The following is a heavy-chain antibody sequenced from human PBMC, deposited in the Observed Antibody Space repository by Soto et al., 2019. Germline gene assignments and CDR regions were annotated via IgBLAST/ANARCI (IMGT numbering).Heavy chain of an antibody. J-gene: IGHJ1*01. V-gene: IGHV1-69*12. Sequence: QVQLVQSGAEVKKPGSSVKVSCKASGGTFSNYAINWVRQAPGPGLGWMGGIIPIFGTANYGQKFQGRVTITADESTRTAYLERRTLRSEDTAVYHFVRGGCKRWLQSGLHDAEYFHHWGEGSLVTVSS. CDR1: GGTFSNYA. D-gene: IGHD3-16*01. CDR3: VRGGCKRWLQSGLHDAEYFHH. CDR2: IIPIFGTA.